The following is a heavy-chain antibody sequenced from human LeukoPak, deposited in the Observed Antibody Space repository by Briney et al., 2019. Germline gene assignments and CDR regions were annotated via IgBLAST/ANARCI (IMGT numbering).Heavy chain of an antibody. J-gene: IGHJ4*02. Sequence: ASVKVSCKASGYTFTGYYMHWVRQAPGQRLEWMGWINAGNGNTKYSQKFQGRVTITKDTSASTAYMELSSLRSEDTAVYYCARGNSSSWYQGHYFDYWGQGTLVTVSS. CDR3: ARGNSSSWYQGHYFDY. CDR2: INAGNGNT. D-gene: IGHD6-13*01. V-gene: IGHV1/OR15-3*02. CDR1: GYTFTGYY.